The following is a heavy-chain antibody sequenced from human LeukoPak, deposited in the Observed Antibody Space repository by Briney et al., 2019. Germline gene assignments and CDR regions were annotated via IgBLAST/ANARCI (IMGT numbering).Heavy chain of an antibody. CDR2: IYSGGST. CDR3: AGGYSSGWYDFDY. J-gene: IGHJ4*02. CDR1: GFTVSSKF. Sequence: GGSLRLSCAASGFTVSSKFMSWVRQAPGKGLEWLSVIYSGGSTYYADSVKGRFSLSRDNSRNTVYLQMNNLRAEDTAVYFCAGGYSSGWYDFDYWGQGVLVTVSS. D-gene: IGHD6-19*01. V-gene: IGHV3-53*01.